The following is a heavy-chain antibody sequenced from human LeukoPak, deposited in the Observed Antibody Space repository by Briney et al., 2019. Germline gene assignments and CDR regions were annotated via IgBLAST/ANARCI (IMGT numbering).Heavy chain of an antibody. CDR1: GFTFTSYE. CDR3: ARDPSHSSGWYPDAFDI. D-gene: IGHD6-19*01. Sequence: PEGSLRLSCVVSGFTFTSYEMNWVRQAPGKGLEWVSSISSSSSYIYYADSVKGRFTISRGNAKNSLYLQMNSLRAEDTAVYYCARDPSHSSGWYPDAFDIWGQGTMVTVSS. J-gene: IGHJ3*02. CDR2: ISSSSSYI. V-gene: IGHV3-21*01.